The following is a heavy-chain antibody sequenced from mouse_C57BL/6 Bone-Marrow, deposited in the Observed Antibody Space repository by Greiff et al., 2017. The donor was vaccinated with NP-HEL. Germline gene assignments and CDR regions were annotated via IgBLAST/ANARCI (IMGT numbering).Heavy chain of an antibody. CDR1: GFTITDDY. J-gene: IGHJ2*01. CDR3: TTSVG. Sequence: VQLKESGAELVRPGASVKLSCTASGFTITDDYMHWVKQRPEQGLEWIGWIDPENGDTEYASKFQGKATITSDTSSNTAYLQLSSLTSEDTAVYYCTTSVGWGQGTTLTVSS. CDR2: IDPENGDT. V-gene: IGHV14-4*01.